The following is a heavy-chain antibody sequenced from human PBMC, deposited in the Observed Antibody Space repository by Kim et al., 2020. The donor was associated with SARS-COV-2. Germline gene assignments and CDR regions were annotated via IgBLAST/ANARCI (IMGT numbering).Heavy chain of an antibody. Sequence: DSVKGRLTISGDNAKNSLFLHLNSLIAEDTAVYYCARAEHQLAGGYYGMDVWGQGTTVTVSS. J-gene: IGHJ6*02. D-gene: IGHD6-13*01. V-gene: IGHV3-11*06. CDR3: ARAEHQLAGGYYGMDV.